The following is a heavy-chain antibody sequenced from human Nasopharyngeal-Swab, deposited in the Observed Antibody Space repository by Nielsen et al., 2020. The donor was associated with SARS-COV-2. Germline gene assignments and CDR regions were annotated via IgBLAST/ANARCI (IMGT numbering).Heavy chain of an antibody. V-gene: IGHV3-20*04. CDR3: ARTLDPMVVTSYFDN. J-gene: IGHJ4*02. D-gene: IGHD2-21*02. Sequence: ESLKISCTSSGFAFDDYGMSWVRQAPGKGLEWVSGLNWNGGSTGYADSVKGRFTISRDNAKNSLYLQMNSLRADDTALYYCARTLDPMVVTSYFDNWGQGTLVTVSS. CDR1: GFAFDDYG. CDR2: LNWNGGST.